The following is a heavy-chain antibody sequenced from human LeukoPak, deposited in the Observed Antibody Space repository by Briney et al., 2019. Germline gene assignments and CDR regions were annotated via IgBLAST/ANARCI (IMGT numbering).Heavy chain of an antibody. D-gene: IGHD5-12*01. CDR2: ISGSGGST. CDR3: AKLGRGPESAFDI. V-gene: IGHV3-23*01. CDR1: GFTFSSYV. J-gene: IGHJ3*02. Sequence: PGGSLRLSCAASGFTFSSYVMSWVRQAPGKGLEWVSAISGSGGSTYYADSVKGRFTISRDNSKNTLYLQMNSLRAEDTAVYYCAKLGRGPESAFDIWGQGTMVTVSS.